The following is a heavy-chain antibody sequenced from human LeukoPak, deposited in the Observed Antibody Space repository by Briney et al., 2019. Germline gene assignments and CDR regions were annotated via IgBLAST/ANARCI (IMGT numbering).Heavy chain of an antibody. J-gene: IGHJ4*02. CDR1: GFTVSSNY. D-gene: IGHD1-26*01. V-gene: IGHV3-53*01. CDR3: ARDFPPHGYSGSSR. CDR2: IYSGGST. Sequence: GGSLRLSCAASGFTVSSNYMSWVRQAPGKGLEWVSVIYSGGSTYYADSVEGRFTISRDNSKNTLYLQMNSLRAEDTAVYYCARDFPPHGYSGSSRWGQGTLVIVSS.